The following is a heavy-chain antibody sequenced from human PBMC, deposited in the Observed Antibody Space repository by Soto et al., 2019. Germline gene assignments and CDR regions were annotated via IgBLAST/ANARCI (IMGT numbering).Heavy chain of an antibody. CDR3: AKDRAGYDSYGMDV. V-gene: IGHV3-30*18. J-gene: IGHJ6*02. CDR2: ISYDGSNK. D-gene: IGHD5-12*01. Sequence: GGSLRLSCEASGFTFRSYGMNWVRQAPGKGLEWVAVISYDGSNKYYADSVKGRFTISRDNSKNTLYLQMNSLRAEDTAVYYCAKDRAGYDSYGMDVWGQGTTVTVSS. CDR1: GFTFRSYG.